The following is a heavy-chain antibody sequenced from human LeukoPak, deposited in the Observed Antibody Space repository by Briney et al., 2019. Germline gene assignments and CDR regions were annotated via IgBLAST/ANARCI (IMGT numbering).Heavy chain of an antibody. Sequence: ASVKVSCKASGYTFTGYYIHWVRQAPGQGLEWMGWINPNSGGTNYAQKFQGRVTMTRDTFISTAYMELSRLTSDDTAVYYCARFAIADDYWGQGTLVTVSS. CDR3: ARFAIADDY. D-gene: IGHD2/OR15-2a*01. V-gene: IGHV1-2*02. CDR2: INPNSGGT. CDR1: GYTFTGYY. J-gene: IGHJ4*02.